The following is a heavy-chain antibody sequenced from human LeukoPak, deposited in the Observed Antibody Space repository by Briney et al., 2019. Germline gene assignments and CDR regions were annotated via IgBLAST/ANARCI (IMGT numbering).Heavy chain of an antibody. CDR2: IYSGGST. CDR1: GFTVSSNY. Sequence: GGSLRLSRAGSGFTVSSNYMSWVRQAPGKGLEWVSVIYSGGSTYYADSVKGRFTISRDNSKNTLYLQMNSLRAEDTAVYYCARRFDYWGQGTLVTVSS. J-gene: IGHJ4*02. V-gene: IGHV3-53*01. CDR3: ARRFDY.